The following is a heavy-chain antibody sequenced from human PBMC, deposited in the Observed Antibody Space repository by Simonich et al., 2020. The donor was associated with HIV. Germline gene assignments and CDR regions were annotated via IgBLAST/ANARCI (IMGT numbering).Heavy chain of an antibody. V-gene: IGHV3-30*07. D-gene: IGHD3-10*01. J-gene: IGHJ3*02. CDR1: GFTFSSYA. CDR2: ISYDGSNK. Sequence: QVQLVESGGGVVQPGRSLRLSCAASGFTFSSYAMHWVRQAPGKGLEWVEVISYDGSNKYYADTVKGRFTISRGNSKNTLYLQMNSLRSEDTAVYYCARVGVGATRDAFDIWGQGTMVTVSS. CDR3: ARVGVGATRDAFDI.